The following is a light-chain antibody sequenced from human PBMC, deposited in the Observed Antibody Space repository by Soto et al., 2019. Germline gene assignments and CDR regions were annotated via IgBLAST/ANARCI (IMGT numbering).Light chain of an antibody. CDR2: GAA. CDR1: QPVASSY. J-gene: IGKJ1*01. V-gene: IGKV3-20*01. CDR3: QQYGNSPPWT. Sequence: ETVMTQSPGTLSLSPGERATLSCRASQPVASSYVAWYQQKPGQAPRLLISGAARRATGIPDRFSGSGFGTDLTLTISRLEPEDFAVYYCQQYGNSPPWTFGQGTKVEIK.